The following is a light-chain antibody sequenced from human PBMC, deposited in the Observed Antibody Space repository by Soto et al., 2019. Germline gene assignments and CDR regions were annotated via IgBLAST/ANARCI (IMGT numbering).Light chain of an antibody. V-gene: IGKV1-17*01. J-gene: IGKJ4*01. CDR1: QGIRND. CDR2: ATS. Sequence: QMTQTQSSLSASVADRFTITCRASQGIRNDLGWYQQKPGKAPKRLIYATSSLQSGVPSRFSGCGSGTEFTLTISSLQPDDFATYYCQQYNSYSLTFGGGTKVDIK. CDR3: QQYNSYSLT.